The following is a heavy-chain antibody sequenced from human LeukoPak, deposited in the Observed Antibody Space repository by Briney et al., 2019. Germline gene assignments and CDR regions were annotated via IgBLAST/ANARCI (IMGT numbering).Heavy chain of an antibody. CDR1: GYSFTSYW. J-gene: IGHJ3*02. Sequence: GESLKISCKGSGYSFTSYWIGWVRQMPGKGLEWMGIIYPGDSDTRYSPSFQGQVTISADKSISTAYLQWSSLEASDTAMYYCARSYYYGSGSYYPPNAFDIWGQGTMVTVSS. V-gene: IGHV5-51*01. CDR3: ARSYYYGSGSYYPPNAFDI. D-gene: IGHD3-10*01. CDR2: IYPGDSDT.